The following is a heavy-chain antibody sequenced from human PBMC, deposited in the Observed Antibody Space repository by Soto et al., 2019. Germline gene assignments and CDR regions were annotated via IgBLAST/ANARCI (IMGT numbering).Heavy chain of an antibody. CDR3: PKGNTEWLRLLYYFDY. Sequence: ASVKLSFKASVYTLTGYYMHWLRNAPGQGPEWMGWINPNSGNTCYAHKFQGRVTMTRNTSISTAYMELSSPRSEDTAVYYCPKGNTEWLRLLYYFDYWGQGTLVTVSS. CDR1: VYTLTGYY. CDR2: INPNSGNT. D-gene: IGHD5-12*01. V-gene: IGHV1-8*02. J-gene: IGHJ4*02.